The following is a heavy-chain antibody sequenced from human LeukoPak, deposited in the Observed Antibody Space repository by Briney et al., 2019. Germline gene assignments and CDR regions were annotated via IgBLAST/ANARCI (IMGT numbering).Heavy chain of an antibody. V-gene: IGHV4-34*01. CDR2: INHSGST. CDR3: ARGGGLMVRGVSDAFDI. Sequence: SETLSLTCAVYGGSFSGYYWSWIRQPPGKGLEWIGEINHSGSTNYNPSLKSRVTISVDTSKNQFSLKLSSVTAADTAVYYCARGGGLMVRGVSDAFDIWGQGTMVTVSS. D-gene: IGHD3-10*01. CDR1: GGSFSGYY. J-gene: IGHJ3*02.